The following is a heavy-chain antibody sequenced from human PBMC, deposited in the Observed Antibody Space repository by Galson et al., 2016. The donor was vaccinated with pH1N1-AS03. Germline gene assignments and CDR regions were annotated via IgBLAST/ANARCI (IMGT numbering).Heavy chain of an antibody. D-gene: IGHD4-17*01. CDR2: IYWDDDK. Sequence: ALVKPTQTLTLTCTFSGFSLSTSGVGVGWIRQPPGKALEWLALIYWDDDKHYSPSLKSRLTITEDTSKNQVVLTMTNMDPVDTATYYCAHFLYGDYATWFDPWGRGTLVTVSS. J-gene: IGHJ5*02. V-gene: IGHV2-5*02. CDR3: AHFLYGDYATWFDP. CDR1: GFSLSTSGVG.